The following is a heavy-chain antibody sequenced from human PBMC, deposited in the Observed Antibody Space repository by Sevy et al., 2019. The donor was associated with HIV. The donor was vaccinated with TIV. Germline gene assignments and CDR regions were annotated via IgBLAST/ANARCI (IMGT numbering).Heavy chain of an antibody. CDR3: AGDSMPLVQGLVITPYFYGMDV. CDR1: SYTFSTYG. D-gene: IGHD3-10*01. V-gene: IGHV1-18*01. J-gene: IGHJ6*02. CDR2: INANNGNT. Sequence: ASVKVSCQASSYTFSTYGITWVRQAPGQGLEWMGWINANNGNTNYAQKFQGRVTMTTDTSSTTAYMELRSLRSDDTAIYYCAGDSMPLVQGLVITPYFYGMDVWGQGTTVTVSS.